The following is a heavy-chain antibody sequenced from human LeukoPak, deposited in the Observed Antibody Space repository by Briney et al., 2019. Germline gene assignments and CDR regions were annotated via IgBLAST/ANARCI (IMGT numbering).Heavy chain of an antibody. Sequence: GGSLRLSCAASGFIFNNYGLVWVRQAPGKGLEWVSAISNDGGGTTYADFVKGRFSVSRDNSKNTLYLQMNSLRAEDTAVYYCAKHDPRRVVITNWFDPWGQGTLVTVSS. D-gene: IGHD3-22*01. J-gene: IGHJ5*02. CDR1: GFIFNNYG. CDR2: ISNDGGGT. CDR3: AKHDPRRVVITNWFDP. V-gene: IGHV3-23*01.